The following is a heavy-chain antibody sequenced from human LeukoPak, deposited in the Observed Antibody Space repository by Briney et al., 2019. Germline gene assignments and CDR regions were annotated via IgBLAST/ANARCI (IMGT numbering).Heavy chain of an antibody. CDR1: GGSISSGGYY. D-gene: IGHD5-24*01. J-gene: IGHJ4*02. V-gene: IGHV4-31*03. CDR3: ASGRARQLEMATGELDY. Sequence: SETLSLTCTVSGGSISSGGYYWSWIRQHPGKGLEWIGYIYYSGSTYYNPSLKSRVTISVDTSKNQFSLKLSSVTAADTAVYYCASGRARQLEMATGELDYWGQGTLVTVSS. CDR2: IYYSGST.